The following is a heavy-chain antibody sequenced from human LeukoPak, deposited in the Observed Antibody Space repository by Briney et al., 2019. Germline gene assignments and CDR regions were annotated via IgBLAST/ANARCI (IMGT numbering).Heavy chain of an antibody. CDR3: ARGLCTGSNCYPYLGLH. Sequence: ASVKVSCKASGYTFTNYAINWVRQAPGEGLEWMGWINTNTGNPTYAQGFIGRFVFSLDTSVSTAYLQISSLQAEDTAVYYCARGLCTGSNCYPYLGLHWGQGILVTVSS. CDR2: INTNTGNP. D-gene: IGHD2-15*01. V-gene: IGHV7-4-1*02. CDR1: GYTFTNYA. J-gene: IGHJ4*02.